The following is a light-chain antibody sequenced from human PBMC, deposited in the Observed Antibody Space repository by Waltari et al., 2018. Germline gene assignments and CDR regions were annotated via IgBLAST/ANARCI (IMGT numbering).Light chain of an antibody. CDR2: AAS. CDR1: QCIISW. Sequence: DIQMTNAPATVSSSVGKKDTLTCRASQCIISWLAGYQQKPGKAPKLLIYAASSLQSGGPSRFSGSGSGTDFTLTISSLQPEDFATYYCQQANSFLLFTFGLGTKVDIK. V-gene: IGKV1D-12*01. CDR3: QQANSFLLFT. J-gene: IGKJ3*01.